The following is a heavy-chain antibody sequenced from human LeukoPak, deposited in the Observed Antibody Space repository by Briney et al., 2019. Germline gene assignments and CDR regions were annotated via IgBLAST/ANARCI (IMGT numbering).Heavy chain of an antibody. CDR3: ASYAAALDV. V-gene: IGHV4-30-2*01. Sequence: SQTLSLTCAVSGGSISSGSYSWSWIRQPPGKGLEWIGYIYHSGSTYYNPSLKSRVTISVDRSKNQFSLKLSSVTAADTAVYYCASYAAALDVWGQGTTVTVSS. D-gene: IGHD6-13*01. CDR1: GGSISSGSYS. J-gene: IGHJ6*02. CDR2: IYHSGST.